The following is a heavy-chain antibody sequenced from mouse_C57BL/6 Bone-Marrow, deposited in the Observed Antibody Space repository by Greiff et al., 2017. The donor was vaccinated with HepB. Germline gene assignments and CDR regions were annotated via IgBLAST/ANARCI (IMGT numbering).Heavy chain of an antibody. Sequence: VQLKQSGPELVKPGASVKISCKASGYSFTDYNMNWVKQSNGKSLEWIGVINPNYGTTSYNQKFKGKATLTVDQSSSTAYMQLNSLTSEDSAVYYCAPRGIYSNPWYFDVWGTGTTVTVSS. CDR3: APRGIYSNPWYFDV. J-gene: IGHJ1*03. CDR2: INPNYGTT. CDR1: GYSFTDYN. D-gene: IGHD2-5*01. V-gene: IGHV1-39*01.